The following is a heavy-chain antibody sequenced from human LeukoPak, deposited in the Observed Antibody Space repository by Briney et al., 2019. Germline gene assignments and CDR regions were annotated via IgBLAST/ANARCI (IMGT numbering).Heavy chain of an antibody. CDR3: ASCYYDSSGYYYYFDY. Sequence: GGSLRLSCAASGFTFDDYGMSWVRQAPGKGLEWVSGINWNGGSTGYADSVKGRFTISRDNAKNSLYLQMNSLRAEDTALYYCASCYYDSSGYYYYFDYWGQGTLVTVSS. CDR2: INWNGGST. J-gene: IGHJ4*02. CDR1: GFTFDDYG. D-gene: IGHD3-22*01. V-gene: IGHV3-20*04.